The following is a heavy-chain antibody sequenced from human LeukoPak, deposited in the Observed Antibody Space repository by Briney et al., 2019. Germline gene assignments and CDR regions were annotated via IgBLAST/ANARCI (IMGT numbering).Heavy chain of an antibody. J-gene: IGHJ5*02. V-gene: IGHV4-59*12. CDR1: GGSISSYY. CDR2: IYYSGST. Sequence: SETLSLTCTVSGGSISSYYWSWIRQPPGKGLEWIAYIYYSGSTNYNPSLKSRVTMSVDTSKNQFSLKLSSVTAADTAVYYCARDLSRADYYDSSEDWFDPWGQGTLVTVSS. CDR3: ARDLSRADYYDSSEDWFDP. D-gene: IGHD3-22*01.